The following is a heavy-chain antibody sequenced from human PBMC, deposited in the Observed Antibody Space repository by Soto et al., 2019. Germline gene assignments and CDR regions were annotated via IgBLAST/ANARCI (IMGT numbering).Heavy chain of an antibody. Sequence: PSETLSLTCAVYGGSFSGYYWSWIRQPPGKGLEWIGEINHSGSTNYNPSLKSRVTISVDTSKNQFSLKLSSVTAADTAVYYCARGNYYDSSGYYYVYYYGMDVWGQGTTVTV. V-gene: IGHV4-34*01. CDR1: GGSFSGYY. CDR3: ARGNYYDSSGYYYVYYYGMDV. J-gene: IGHJ6*02. D-gene: IGHD3-22*01. CDR2: INHSGST.